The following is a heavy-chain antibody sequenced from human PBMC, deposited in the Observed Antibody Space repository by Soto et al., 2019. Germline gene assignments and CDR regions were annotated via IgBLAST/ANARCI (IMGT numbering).Heavy chain of an antibody. J-gene: IGHJ4*02. Sequence: QVQLQESGPGLVKPSQTLSLTCSVSGDSISSGGYYWNWIRQHPGKGLEWIGYIYYSGTTYYNPSLESLVTISVDTSRNQFSLKGSSVTAADTAVYYCARGYSYGPGDFDYWGQGTLVTVSS. V-gene: IGHV4-31*01. D-gene: IGHD5-18*01. CDR3: ARGYSYGPGDFDY. CDR1: GDSISSGGYY. CDR2: IYYSGTT.